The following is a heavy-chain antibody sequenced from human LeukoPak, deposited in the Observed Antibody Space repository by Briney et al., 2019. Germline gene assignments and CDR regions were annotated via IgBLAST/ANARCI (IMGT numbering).Heavy chain of an antibody. CDR3: IKDMGFDLLKDAFDL. J-gene: IGHJ3*01. V-gene: IGHV3-9*01. CDR1: GFSLDDYA. CDR2: ISWDGRNM. Sequence: PGGSLRLSCAAAGFSLDDYAMHWVRQAPGKGLEWVSSISWDGRNMAYADSVKGRFTISRDNAQNSLYLQMDSLRTEDTALYYRIKDMGFDLLKDAFDLWGQGTLVTVSS. D-gene: IGHD2-15*01.